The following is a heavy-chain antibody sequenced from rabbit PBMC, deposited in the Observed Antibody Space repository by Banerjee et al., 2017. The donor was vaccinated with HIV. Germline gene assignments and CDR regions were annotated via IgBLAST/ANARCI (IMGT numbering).Heavy chain of an antibody. D-gene: IGHD4-1*01. CDR1: GFSFSNKYV. V-gene: IGHV1S45*01. J-gene: IGHJ4*01. CDR2: INTSSGNI. CDR3: ARDLAGAIGWNFNL. Sequence: QEQLEESGGDLVKPEGSLTLTCTASGFSFSNKYVMCWVRQAPGKGLEWIACINTSSGNIVYASWAKGRVTISKTSSTTVPLQMTSLTAADTATYFCARDLAGAIGWNFNLWGQGTLVTVS.